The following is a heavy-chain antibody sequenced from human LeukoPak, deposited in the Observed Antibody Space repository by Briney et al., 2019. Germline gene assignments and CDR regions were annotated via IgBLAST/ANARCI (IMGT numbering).Heavy chain of an antibody. CDR2: IYPGDSDT. D-gene: IGHD3-22*01. J-gene: IGHJ3*02. CDR3: ALSWGGHYYDSSGSPGAFDI. CDR1: GYSFTSYR. Sequence: GETLRISCKASGYSFTSYRIGWVRRMPGKGLEWMGIIYPGDSDTRYSPSFQGQVTISADKSISTAHLQWSSLKASDTAMYYCALSWGGHYYDSSGSPGAFDIWGQGTMVTVSS. V-gene: IGHV5-51*01.